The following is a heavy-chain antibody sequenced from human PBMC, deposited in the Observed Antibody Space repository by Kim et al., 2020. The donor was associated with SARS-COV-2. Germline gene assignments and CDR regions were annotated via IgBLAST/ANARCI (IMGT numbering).Heavy chain of an antibody. CDR1: GGSFSGYY. V-gene: IGHV4-34*01. J-gene: IGHJ4*02. Sequence: SETLSLTCAVYGGSFSGYYWSWIRQPPGKGLEWIGEINHSGSTNYNPSLKSRVTISVDTSKNQFSLKLSSVTAADTAGYYCAGGLRRGYSYGLIGSGRFYNYWGQGTLVTVSS. CDR2: INHSGST. D-gene: IGHD5-18*01. CDR3: AGGLRRGYSYGLIGSGRFYNY.